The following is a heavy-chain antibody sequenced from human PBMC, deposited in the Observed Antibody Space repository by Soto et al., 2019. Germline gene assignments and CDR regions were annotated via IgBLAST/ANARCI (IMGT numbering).Heavy chain of an antibody. V-gene: IGHV3-49*03. Sequence: GSLRLSCTASGFTFFDYAIIFFRHSPFKWLEWVVFIRSKAYGGTTEYAASVKGRFTISRDDSKSIAYLQMNSLKTEDTAVYYCTRVGHSYGYYYYYGMDVWGQGTTVTVSS. D-gene: IGHD5-18*01. CDR3: TRVGHSYGYYYYYGMDV. CDR1: GFTFFDYA. CDR2: IRSKAYGGTT. J-gene: IGHJ6*02.